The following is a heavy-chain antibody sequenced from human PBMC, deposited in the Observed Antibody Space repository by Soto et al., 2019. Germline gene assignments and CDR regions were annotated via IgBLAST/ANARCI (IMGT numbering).Heavy chain of an antibody. J-gene: IGHJ6*02. Sequence: SVKVSCKASGGTFSSYAISWVRQAPGQGLEWMGGIIPIFGTANYAQKFQGRVTITADESTSTAYMELSSLRSEDTAVYYCAEDIVVVPAARIGANYYYGMDVWGQGTTVTVSS. D-gene: IGHD2-2*01. CDR1: GGTFSSYA. V-gene: IGHV1-69*13. CDR2: IIPIFGTA. CDR3: AEDIVVVPAARIGANYYYGMDV.